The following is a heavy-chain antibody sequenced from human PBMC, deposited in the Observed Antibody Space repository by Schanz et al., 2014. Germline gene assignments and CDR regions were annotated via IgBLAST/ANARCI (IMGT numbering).Heavy chain of an antibody. CDR3: ARKMKVGVYGGKGHDSLDI. D-gene: IGHD3-22*01. CDR2: INSVGSNT. V-gene: IGHV3-74*01. Sequence: EVQLVQSGGGLVQPGGSLRLSCAASGFTFSSHWMHWVRQDPGKGLVWVARINSVGSNTDYADSVTGRFTISRDNAKNTLYLQMNSLSAEDTAVYYCARKMKVGVYGGKGHDSLDIWGQGTMVTVSS. CDR1: GFTFSSHW. J-gene: IGHJ3*02.